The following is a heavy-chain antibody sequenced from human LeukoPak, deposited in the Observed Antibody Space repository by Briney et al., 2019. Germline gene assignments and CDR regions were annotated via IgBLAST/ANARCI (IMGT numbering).Heavy chain of an antibody. CDR3: ARQHDFWSGYASGFDP. Sequence: SETLSLTCAVSGYSISSGYYWGWIRQPPGKGLEWIGSIYHSGSTYYNPSLKSRVTISVDTSKNQFSLKLSSVTAADTAVYYCARQHDFWSGYASGFDPWGQGTLVTVSS. V-gene: IGHV4-38-2*01. CDR2: IYHSGST. CDR1: GYSISSGYY. J-gene: IGHJ5*02. D-gene: IGHD3-3*01.